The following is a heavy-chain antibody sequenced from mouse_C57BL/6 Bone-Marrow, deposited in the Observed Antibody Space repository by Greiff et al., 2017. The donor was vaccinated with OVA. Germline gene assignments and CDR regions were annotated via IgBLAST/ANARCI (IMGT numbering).Heavy chain of an antibody. CDR3: ARHGGGYLYYFDY. V-gene: IGHV5-6*01. J-gene: IGHJ2*01. CDR2: ISSGGSYT. CDR1: GFTFSSYG. Sequence: EVQLVESGGDLVKPGGSLKLSCAASGFTFSSYGMSWVRQTPDKRLEWVATISSGGSYTYYPDSVKGRFTISRDNAKNTLYLQMSSLKSEDTAMYYCARHGGGYLYYFDYWGQGTTLTVSS. D-gene: IGHD2-3*01.